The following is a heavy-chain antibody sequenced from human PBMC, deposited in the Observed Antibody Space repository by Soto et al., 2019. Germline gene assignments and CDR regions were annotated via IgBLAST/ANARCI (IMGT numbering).Heavy chain of an antibody. CDR1: GGSISSGGYY. D-gene: IGHD3-22*01. CDR3: ARGSGYQPYTYDY. CDR2: IYYSGST. J-gene: IGHJ4*02. Sequence: ASETLSLTCTVSGGSISSGGYYWSWIRQHPGKGLEWIGYIYYSGSTYYNPSLKSRVTIPVDTSKNQFSLKLSSVTAADTAVYYCARGSGYQPYTYDYWGQGTLVTVSS. V-gene: IGHV4-31*03.